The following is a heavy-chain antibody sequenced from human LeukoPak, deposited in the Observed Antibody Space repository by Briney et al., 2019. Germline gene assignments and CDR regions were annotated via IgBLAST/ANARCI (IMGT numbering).Heavy chain of an antibody. V-gene: IGHV1-69*13. Sequence: SVKVSCKASGYTFTSYDINWVRQAPGQGLEWMGGIIPIFGKASYAQKFQGRVTITADESTRTAFMELSSLRSEDTAVYYCARGWLAETTVVTPYNYWGRGTLVSVSS. D-gene: IGHD4-23*01. CDR1: GYTFTSYD. CDR3: ARGWLAETTVVTPYNY. J-gene: IGHJ4*02. CDR2: IIPIFGKA.